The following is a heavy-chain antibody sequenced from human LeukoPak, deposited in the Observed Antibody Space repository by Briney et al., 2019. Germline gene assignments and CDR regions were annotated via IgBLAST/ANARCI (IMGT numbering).Heavy chain of an antibody. CDR2: ISAYNGNT. D-gene: IGHD4-17*01. CDR1: GYTFTSYG. CDR3: ARDEDYGISVNVDY. J-gene: IGHJ4*02. V-gene: IGHV1-18*01. Sequence: ASVKVSCKASGYTFTSYGINWVRQAPGQGFEWMGWISAYNGNTKYAQKFQGRVTMTTDTSTSTAYMELRSLRSDDTAVYYCARDEDYGISVNVDYWGQGTLVTVSS.